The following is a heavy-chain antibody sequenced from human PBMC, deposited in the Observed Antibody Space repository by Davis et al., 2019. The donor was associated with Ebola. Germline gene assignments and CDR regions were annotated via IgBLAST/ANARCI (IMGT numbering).Heavy chain of an antibody. Sequence: GSLRLSCTVSGGSISSYYWSWIRQPPGKGLEWIGYIYYSGSTNYNPSLKSRVTISVDKSKNQFSLKLSSVTAADTAVYYCARGAWDCSGGSCLTTSGFYYYYAMDVWGQGTTVTVSS. D-gene: IGHD2-15*01. J-gene: IGHJ6*02. CDR3: ARGAWDCSGGSCLTTSGFYYYYAMDV. V-gene: IGHV4-59*12. CDR1: GGSISSYY. CDR2: IYYSGST.